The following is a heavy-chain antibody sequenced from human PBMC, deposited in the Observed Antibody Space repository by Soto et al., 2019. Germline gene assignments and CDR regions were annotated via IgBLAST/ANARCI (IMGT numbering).Heavy chain of an antibody. Sequence: QVQLQESGPGLVKPSETLSLTCTVSGVSISSSYWSWIRQPPGKGLEWIGYIYNSGSTDYNTSLTSRVTISVDTSKNQVSLGLSSVTAADTAVYYCARDRAFCSGRSCSSPPDYYYYMDVWGKGTTVTVS. V-gene: IGHV4-59*01. J-gene: IGHJ6*03. CDR2: IYNSGST. CDR1: GVSISSSY. D-gene: IGHD2-15*01. CDR3: ARDRAFCSGRSCSSPPDYYYYMDV.